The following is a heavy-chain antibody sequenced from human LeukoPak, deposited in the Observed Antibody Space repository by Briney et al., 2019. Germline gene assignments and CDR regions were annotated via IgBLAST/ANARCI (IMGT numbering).Heavy chain of an antibody. CDR1: GFTFSSYR. V-gene: IGHV3-74*01. D-gene: IGHD4-23*01. Sequence: GGSLRISCAASGFTFSSYRMNWVRQAPGKGLVWVSRIASDGSSTTYADSVKGRFSISRDNAKNTLYLQMNSLRVEDTAVYYCARGRPHGNDYWGQGTLVTVSS. J-gene: IGHJ4*02. CDR3: ARGRPHGNDY. CDR2: IASDGSST.